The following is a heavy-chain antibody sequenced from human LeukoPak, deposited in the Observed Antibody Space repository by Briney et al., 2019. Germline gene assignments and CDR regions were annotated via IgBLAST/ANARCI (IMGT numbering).Heavy chain of an antibody. Sequence: ASVKVSCKTSGGTFRYYAISWVRQAPGQGLEWMGWISAYNGNTNYAQKLQGRVTMTTDTSTSTAYMELRSLRSDDTAVYYCARVRRTIFGVVISRSYYMDVWGKGTTVTVSS. CDR3: ARVRRTIFGVVISRSYYMDV. CDR1: GGTFRYYA. J-gene: IGHJ6*03. D-gene: IGHD3-3*01. CDR2: ISAYNGNT. V-gene: IGHV1-18*01.